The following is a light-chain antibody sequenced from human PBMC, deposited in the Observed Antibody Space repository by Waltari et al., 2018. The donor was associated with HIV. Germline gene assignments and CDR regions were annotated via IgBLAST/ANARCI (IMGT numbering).Light chain of an antibody. Sequence: SFQLTQPPSVSVSPGPTARSTCSGETLPRQYVFWYQQRPGQAPVLVIYKDNERPSGIPERFSGSTSGTTVALTISGVQPEDEADYYCQSSDSSGAYWVFGGGTKLTVL. CDR3: QSSDSSGAYWV. CDR2: KDN. J-gene: IGLJ3*02. V-gene: IGLV3-25*03. CDR1: TLPRQY.